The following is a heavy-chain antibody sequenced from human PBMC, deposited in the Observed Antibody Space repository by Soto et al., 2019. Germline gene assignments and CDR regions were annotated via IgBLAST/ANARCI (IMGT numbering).Heavy chain of an antibody. V-gene: IGHV2-5*02. CDR3: ARLTRGVYDLDRLWEKFDY. J-gene: IGHJ4*02. D-gene: IGHD5-12*01. Sequence: QITVKESGLTLVKPTQTLTLTCTFSGFSLSTNGMGVGWIRQSPGKALEWLALIYWDDDKRYNPSLRSRLTIAQDTSKNQVDLTMTNMDPVDTATYSCARLTRGVYDLDRLWEKFDYWGQGTLVTVSS. CDR2: IYWDDDK. CDR1: GFSLSTNGMG.